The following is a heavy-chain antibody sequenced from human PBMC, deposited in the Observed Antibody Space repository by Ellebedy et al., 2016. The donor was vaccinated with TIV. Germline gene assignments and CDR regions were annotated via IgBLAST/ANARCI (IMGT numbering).Heavy chain of an antibody. CDR1: GDSITGYY. V-gene: IGHV4-39*01. J-gene: IGHJ6*02. Sequence: SETLSLTXTVSGDSITGYYWGWIRQPPGKGLEWIGSIYYSGRTYYNPSLKSRVIISVDTSKNQFSLRLSSVTAADTAVYYCARLAYSSSSRDQYYGMDVWGQGTTVTVSS. D-gene: IGHD6-6*01. CDR3: ARLAYSSSSRDQYYGMDV. CDR2: IYYSGRT.